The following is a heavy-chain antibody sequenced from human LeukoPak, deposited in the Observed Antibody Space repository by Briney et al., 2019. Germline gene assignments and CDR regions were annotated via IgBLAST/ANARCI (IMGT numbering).Heavy chain of an antibody. Sequence: ASVKVSCKASGGTFISYAISWVGQAPGQGLEWMGGIIPIFGTANYAQKFQGRVTITADGSTSTAYMELSSLRSEDTAVYYCARALPVAGRSPFDYWGQGTLVTVSS. CDR1: GGTFISYA. V-gene: IGHV1-69*13. D-gene: IGHD6-19*01. CDR2: IIPIFGTA. J-gene: IGHJ4*02. CDR3: ARALPVAGRSPFDY.